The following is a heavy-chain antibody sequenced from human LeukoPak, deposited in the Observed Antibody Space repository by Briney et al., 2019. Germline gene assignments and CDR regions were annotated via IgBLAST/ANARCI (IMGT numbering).Heavy chain of an antibody. CDR1: GGSISSYY. Sequence: SETLSLTCTVSGGSISSYYWSWIRQPPGKGLEWIGYIYDSGSTNYNPSLKSRVTISVDTSKNQFSLKLSSVTAADTAVYYCARVGGTNYYFDYWGQGTLVTVSS. CDR2: IYDSGST. J-gene: IGHJ4*02. V-gene: IGHV4-59*01. CDR3: ARVGGTNYYFDY. D-gene: IGHD1-1*01.